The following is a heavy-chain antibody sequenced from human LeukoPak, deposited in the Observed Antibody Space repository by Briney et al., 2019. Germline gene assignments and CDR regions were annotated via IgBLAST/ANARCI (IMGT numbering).Heavy chain of an antibody. J-gene: IGHJ6*03. V-gene: IGHV3-49*03. Sequence: GGSLRLSCTASGFTFGDYAMSWFRQAPGKGLEWVGFIRSKAYGGTTEYAASVKGRFTISRDDSKSIAYLQMNSLKTEDTAVYYCTRDSGIWGFGGYYYYMDVWGKGTTVTVSS. CDR1: GFTFGDYA. D-gene: IGHD3-10*01. CDR3: TRDSGIWGFGGYYYYMDV. CDR2: IRSKAYGGTT.